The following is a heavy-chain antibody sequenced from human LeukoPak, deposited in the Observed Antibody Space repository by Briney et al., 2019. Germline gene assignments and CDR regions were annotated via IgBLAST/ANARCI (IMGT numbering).Heavy chain of an antibody. D-gene: IGHD1-1*01. CDR3: AIRPNWNSLYFQH. CDR2: IIPILGIA. V-gene: IGHV1-69*04. J-gene: IGHJ1*01. Sequence: SVKVSCKASGGTFSSYAISWVRQAPGQGLEWMGRIIPILGIANYAQKFQGRVTITADKSTSTAYMELSSLRSEDTAVYYCAIRPNWNSLYFQHWGQGTLVTVSS. CDR1: GGTFSSYA.